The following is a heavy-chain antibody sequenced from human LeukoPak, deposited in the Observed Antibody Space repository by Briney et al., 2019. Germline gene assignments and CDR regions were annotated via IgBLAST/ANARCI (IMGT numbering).Heavy chain of an antibody. CDR3: AREKMYSSSWYYLDY. V-gene: IGHV1-18*01. CDR1: GYTFTSYG. Sequence: ASVKVSCKASGYTFTSYGISWVRQAPGQGLEWMGWISAYNGNTNYAQKPQGRVTMTTDTSTSTAYMELRSLRSDDTAVYYCAREKMYSSSWYYLDYWGQGTLVTVSS. J-gene: IGHJ4*02. CDR2: ISAYNGNT. D-gene: IGHD6-13*01.